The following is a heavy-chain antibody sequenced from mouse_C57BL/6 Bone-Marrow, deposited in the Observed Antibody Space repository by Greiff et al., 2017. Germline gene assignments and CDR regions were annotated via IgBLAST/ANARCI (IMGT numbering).Heavy chain of an antibody. Sequence: VQLQQPGPVLVKPGASVKMSCKASGYTFTDYYMNWVKQSHGKSLEWIGVINPYNGGTSYNQKFKGKATLTVDKSSSTAYMERNSLTSEHSAVYYGARWVLRAWFAYWGQGTLVTVSA. CDR3: ARWVLRAWFAY. D-gene: IGHD1-1*01. V-gene: IGHV1-19*01. J-gene: IGHJ3*01. CDR2: INPYNGGT. CDR1: GYTFTDYY.